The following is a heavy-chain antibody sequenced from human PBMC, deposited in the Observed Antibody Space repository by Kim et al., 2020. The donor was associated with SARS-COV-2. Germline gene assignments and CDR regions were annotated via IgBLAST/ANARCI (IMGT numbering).Heavy chain of an antibody. CDR2: ISSNGGST. V-gene: IGHV3-64D*09. CDR3: VKGYSSGYFLGDY. D-gene: IGHD3-22*01. J-gene: IGHJ4*02. CDR1: GFTFSSYA. Sequence: GGSLRLSCSASGFTFSSYAMHWVRQAPGKGLEYVSAISSNGGSTYYADSVKGRFTISRDNSKNTLYLQMSSLRAEDTAVYYCVKGYSSGYFLGDYWGQGTLVTVSS.